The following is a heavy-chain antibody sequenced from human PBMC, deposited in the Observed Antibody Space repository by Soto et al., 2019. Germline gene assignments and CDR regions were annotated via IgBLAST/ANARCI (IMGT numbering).Heavy chain of an antibody. CDR3: ARWAYSSSWYDYYGMDV. Sequence: SETLSLTCTVSGGSISSYYWSWIRQPPGKGLEWIGYIYYSGSTNYNPSLKSRVTISVDTSKNQFSLKLSSVTAADTAVYYCARWAYSSSWYDYYGMDVWGQGTTVTVSS. V-gene: IGHV4-59*01. D-gene: IGHD6-13*01. CDR2: IYYSGST. J-gene: IGHJ6*02. CDR1: GGSISSYY.